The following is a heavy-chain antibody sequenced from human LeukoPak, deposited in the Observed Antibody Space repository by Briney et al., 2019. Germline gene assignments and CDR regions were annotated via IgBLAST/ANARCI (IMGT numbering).Heavy chain of an antibody. J-gene: IGHJ5*02. D-gene: IGHD2-2*01. V-gene: IGHV3-21*01. CDR2: ISSSSSYI. CDR3: ARDYLVVPAAMWWFDP. Sequence: GGSLRLSCAASGFTFSSYSMNWVRQAPGKGLEWVSSISSSSSYIDYADSVKGRFTISRDNAKNSLYLQMNSLRAEDTAVYYCARDYLVVPAAMWWFDPWGQGTLVTVSS. CDR1: GFTFSSYS.